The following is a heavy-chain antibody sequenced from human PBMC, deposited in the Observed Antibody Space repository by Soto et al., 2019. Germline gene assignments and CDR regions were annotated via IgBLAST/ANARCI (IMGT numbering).Heavy chain of an antibody. D-gene: IGHD2-2*02. Sequence: GGSLRLSCAASGFTFSSYWMSWVRQAPGKGLEWVANMRQDGSEKYYVDSVKGRFTISRDNAKNSLYLQMNSLRAEDTAVYYCARILCSSTSCYTFDYWGQGTLVTVS. CDR1: GFTFSSYW. J-gene: IGHJ4*02. CDR3: ARILCSSTSCYTFDY. CDR2: MRQDGSEK. V-gene: IGHV3-7*03.